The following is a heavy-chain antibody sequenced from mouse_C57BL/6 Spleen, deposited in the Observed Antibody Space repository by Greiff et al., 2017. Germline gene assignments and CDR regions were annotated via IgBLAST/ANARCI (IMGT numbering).Heavy chain of an antibody. D-gene: IGHD1-1*01. CDR2: IYPGDGDT. CDR3: ARSNGSTFFDY. CDR1: GYAFSSYW. V-gene: IGHV1-80*01. J-gene: IGHJ2*01. Sequence: VKLQESGAELVKPGASVKISCKASGYAFSSYWMNWVKQRPGKGLEWIGQIYPGDGDTNYNGKFKGKATLTADKSSSTAYMQLSSLTSEDSAVYFCARSNGSTFFDYWGQGTTLTVSS.